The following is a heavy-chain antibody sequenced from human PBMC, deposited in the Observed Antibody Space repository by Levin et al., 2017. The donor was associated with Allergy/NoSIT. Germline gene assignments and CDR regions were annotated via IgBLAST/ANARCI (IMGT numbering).Heavy chain of an antibody. Sequence: PGGSLRLSCAVSGFSFSTYWMSWVRQAPGKGLEWVANIKQDGSEKYYVDSVKGRFTMSRDNAKNSLYLQLNSLRAEDTALYYCVRGDGMLPPPGFSSIFGVVLDYWGQGTLVTVSS. D-gene: IGHD3-3*01. CDR1: GFSFSTYW. CDR2: IKQDGSEK. CDR3: VRGDGMLPPPGFSSIFGVVLDY. J-gene: IGHJ4*02. V-gene: IGHV3-7*01.